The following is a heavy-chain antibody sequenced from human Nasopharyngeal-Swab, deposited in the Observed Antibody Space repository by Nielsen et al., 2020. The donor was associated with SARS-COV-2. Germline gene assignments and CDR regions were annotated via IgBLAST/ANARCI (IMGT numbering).Heavy chain of an antibody. CDR3: AKDKGRWFGELYRAFDI. CDR2: ISWKSEYI. V-gene: IGHV3-9*01. D-gene: IGHD3-10*01. J-gene: IGHJ3*02. Sequence: GESLKISCAASGFTFDDYAFHWVRQAPGKGLEWVSGISWKSEYIGSADSVKGRFTISRDNDKSSLYLQMNNLGPEDTALYYCAKDKGRWFGELYRAFDIWGQGTMVTVSS. CDR1: GFTFDDYA.